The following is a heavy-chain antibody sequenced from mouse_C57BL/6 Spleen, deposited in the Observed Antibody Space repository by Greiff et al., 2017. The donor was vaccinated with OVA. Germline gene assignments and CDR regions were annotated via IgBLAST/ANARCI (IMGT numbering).Heavy chain of an antibody. V-gene: IGHV2-3*01. CDR2: IWGGGST. J-gene: IGHJ4*01. Sequence: VKLMESGPGLVAPSPSLSISCTVSGFSLTSYGVSWVRQPPGKGLEWLGEIWGGGSTNYHSALISSLGISKDNSKSQVFLKLNSLQTDDTATYYCAKGQDGYYVGAMDYWGQGTSVTVSS. CDR1: GFSLTSYG. D-gene: IGHD2-3*01. CDR3: AKGQDGYYVGAMDY.